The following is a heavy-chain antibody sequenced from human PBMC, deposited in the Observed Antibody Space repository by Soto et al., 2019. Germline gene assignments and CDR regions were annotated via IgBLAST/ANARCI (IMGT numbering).Heavy chain of an antibody. CDR2: IWYDGSKA. D-gene: IGHD3-10*01. V-gene: IGHV3-33*01. J-gene: IGHJ4*02. Sequence: QVHLVASGGGVVQPDRSLRLSCAAYGFTFNTFGMHWVRQAPGKGLEWVSVIWYDGSKAYYADSVKGRFTISRDNSKNTLYLEMNGLRAEDTAVYYCARDIWFERSKCLDYWGQGTLVTVSS. CDR1: GFTFNTFG. CDR3: ARDIWFERSKCLDY.